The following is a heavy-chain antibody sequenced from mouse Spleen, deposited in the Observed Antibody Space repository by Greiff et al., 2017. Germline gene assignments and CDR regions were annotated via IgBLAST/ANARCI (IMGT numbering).Heavy chain of an antibody. V-gene: IGHV5-9*04. D-gene: IGHD2-4*01. CDR2: ISSGGGNT. CDR3: AGAYYDYDEGFAY. CDR1: GFTFSSYT. Sequence: EVKLVESGGDLVKPGGSLKLSCAASGFTFSSYTMSWVRQTPAKRLEWVATISSGGGNTYYPDSVKGRFTISRDNARNTLYLQMSSLRSEDTAMYYCAGAYYDYDEGFAYWGQGTLVTVSA. J-gene: IGHJ3*01.